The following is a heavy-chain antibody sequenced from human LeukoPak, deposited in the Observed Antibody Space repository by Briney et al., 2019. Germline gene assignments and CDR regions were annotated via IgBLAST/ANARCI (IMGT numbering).Heavy chain of an antibody. CDR1: GGSISSYY. V-gene: IGHV4-59*01. D-gene: IGHD3-10*01. Sequence: SETLSLTCTVSGGSISSYYWSWIRQPPGKGLEWIGYIYYSGSTNYNPSLKSRVTISVDTSKNQFSLKLSSVTAADTAVYYCARDGHYYGSGSYSSDYYYYYMDVWGKGTTVTVSS. CDR3: ARDGHYYGSGSYSSDYYYYYMDV. CDR2: IYYSGST. J-gene: IGHJ6*03.